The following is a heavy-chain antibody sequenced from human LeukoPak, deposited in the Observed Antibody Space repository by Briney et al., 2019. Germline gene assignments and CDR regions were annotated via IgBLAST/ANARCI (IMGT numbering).Heavy chain of an antibody. J-gene: IGHJ4*02. CDR1: GFTFSSYA. CDR3: ARDQGYGPAFDY. V-gene: IGHV3-30*04. CDR2: ISYDGSNK. D-gene: IGHD5-18*01. Sequence: GGSLRLSCAASGFTFSSYAMHWVRQAPGKGLEWVAVISYDGSNKYYADSVKGRFTISRDNSKNTLYLQMNSLRAEDTAVYYCARDQGYGPAFDYWGQRSLVTVSS.